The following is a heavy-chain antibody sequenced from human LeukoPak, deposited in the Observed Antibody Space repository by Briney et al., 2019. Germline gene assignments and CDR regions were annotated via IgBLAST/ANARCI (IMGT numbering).Heavy chain of an antibody. V-gene: IGHV3-7*01. CDR2: INQGGSEK. CDR1: GYSFTSYW. Sequence: GESLKISCKGSGYSFTSYWIGWVRQAPGKGLEWVAYINQGGSEKYYVDSVKGRFTISRDNAKNSLYLQMNSLRAEDTAVYYCARAGRKSRGVDIVRKKETGYYYYMDVWGKGTTVTVSS. D-gene: IGHD2-15*01. J-gene: IGHJ6*03. CDR3: ARAGRKSRGVDIVRKKETGYYYYMDV.